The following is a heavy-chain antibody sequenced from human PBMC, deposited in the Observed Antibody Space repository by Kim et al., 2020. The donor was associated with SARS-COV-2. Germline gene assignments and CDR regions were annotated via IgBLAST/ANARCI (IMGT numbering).Heavy chain of an antibody. J-gene: IGHJ6*04. V-gene: IGHV4-59*08. CDR3: ARHIRRARITIFGVANYGMDV. CDR1: GGSISSYY. Sequence: SETLSLTCTVSGGSISSYYWSLIRPPPGKGLDWIGYIYYSGSTNSNPSLKIRVTISVDTSKNQFSLKLSSVTAADTAVYYCARHIRRARITIFGVANYGMDVWGKGTKVTVSS. D-gene: IGHD3-3*01. CDR2: IYYSGST.